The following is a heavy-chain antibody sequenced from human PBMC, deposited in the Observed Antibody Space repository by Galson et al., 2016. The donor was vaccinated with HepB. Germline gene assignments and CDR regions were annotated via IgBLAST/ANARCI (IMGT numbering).Heavy chain of an antibody. CDR1: GYTFNTYN. Sequence: SVKVSCKASGYTFNTYNMHWVRQAPGQGLEWMEIIKPSGGNTIYAQKFQDRITMTRDTSTSTVYVELISLRSEDTAVYYCARELDHSFYFDYWGQGTLLTVSS. CDR3: ARELDHSFYFDY. J-gene: IGHJ4*02. V-gene: IGHV1-46*02. D-gene: IGHD1-14*01. CDR2: IKPSGGNT.